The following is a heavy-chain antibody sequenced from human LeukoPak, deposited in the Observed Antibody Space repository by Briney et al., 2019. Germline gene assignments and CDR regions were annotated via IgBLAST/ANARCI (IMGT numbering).Heavy chain of an antibody. CDR3: ATPWGIAAAGRVY. D-gene: IGHD6-13*01. CDR2: IGGGDGST. V-gene: IGHV3-23*01. CDR1: GFTFTSFA. Sequence: GGSLGLSCAASGFTFTSFAMSWVRQTPGKGLEWVSAIGGGDGSTYYADSVKGRFTISRDNSKNTLYLQMNSLRAEDTAVYYCATPWGIAAAGRVYWGQGTLVTVSS. J-gene: IGHJ4*02.